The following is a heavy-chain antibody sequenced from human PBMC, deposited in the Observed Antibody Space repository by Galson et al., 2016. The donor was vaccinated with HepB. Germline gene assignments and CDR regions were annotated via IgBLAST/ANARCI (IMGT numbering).Heavy chain of an antibody. V-gene: IGHV3-7*03. D-gene: IGHD1-26*01. J-gene: IGHJ4*02. CDR3: AREKPMRASALDY. CDR1: GFTFNNFW. Sequence: SLRLSCAASGFTFNNFWMSWVRQAPGKGLEWVANINQDGSAKQYVDSVKGRFTISRDNAKNSLYLQMNSLRAEDTAVYFCAREKPMRASALDYWGQGTLVTVSP. CDR2: INQDGSAK.